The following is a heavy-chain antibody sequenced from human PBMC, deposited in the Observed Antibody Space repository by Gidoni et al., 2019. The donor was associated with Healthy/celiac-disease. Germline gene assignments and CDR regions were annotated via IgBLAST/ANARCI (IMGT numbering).Heavy chain of an antibody. J-gene: IGHJ6*02. D-gene: IGHD3-3*01. CDR3: AKGVSGVLESRKRVLVPLEYYYYGMDV. CDR1: GFTFSSYA. V-gene: IGHV3-23*01. CDR2: ISGSGGST. Sequence: EVQLLESGGGLVQPGGSLRLSCAASGFTFSSYALSWVRQAPGKGLELVSAISGSGGSTYYADSVKGRFTISGDNSKNTLYLQMNSLRAEDTAVYYCAKGVSGVLESRKRVLVPLEYYYYGMDVWGQGTTVTVSS.